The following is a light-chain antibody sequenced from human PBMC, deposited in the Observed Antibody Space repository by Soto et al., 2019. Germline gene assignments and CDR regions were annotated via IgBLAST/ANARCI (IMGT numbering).Light chain of an antibody. CDR3: AAWDDSLSAYV. CDR2: RNN. J-gene: IGLJ1*01. Sequence: QSVLTQPPSASGTPGQRVTISCSGSSSNIGSNYVYWYQQLPGTAPKLLIYRNNQRPSGVTDRFSGSKSGTSASLAVSGLRSEDEADYYCAAWDDSLSAYVFGTGTKLTVL. CDR1: SSNIGSNY. V-gene: IGLV1-47*01.